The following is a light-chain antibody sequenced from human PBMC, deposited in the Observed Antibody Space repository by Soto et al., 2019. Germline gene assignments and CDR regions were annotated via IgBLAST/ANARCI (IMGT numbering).Light chain of an antibody. CDR1: SSDVGGYKF. Sequence: QSALTQPASVSGSPGQSITISCTGTSSDVGGYKFVSWYQQHPGKVPRLMIYEVSNRPSGVSNRFSGSKSGNTASLTISGLQAEDEADYYCSSYTTSSTLEVFGPGTKAPS. CDR3: SSYTTSSTLEV. V-gene: IGLV2-14*01. J-gene: IGLJ1*01. CDR2: EVS.